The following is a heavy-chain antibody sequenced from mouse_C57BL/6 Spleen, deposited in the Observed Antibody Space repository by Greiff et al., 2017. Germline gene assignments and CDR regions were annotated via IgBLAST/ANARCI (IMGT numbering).Heavy chain of an antibody. CDR3: GRSGQLRLQAMDY. CDR1: GYTFTSYW. V-gene: IGHV1-52*01. J-gene: IGHJ4*01. CDR2: IDPSDSET. Sequence: QVQLQQPGAELVRPGSSVKLSCKASGYTFTSYWMHWVKQRPIQGLEWIGNIDPSDSETHYNQKFKDKATLTVDKASSTAYMQLSSLTSEDSAVYYYGRSGQLRLQAMDYWGQGTSVTVSS. D-gene: IGHD3-2*02.